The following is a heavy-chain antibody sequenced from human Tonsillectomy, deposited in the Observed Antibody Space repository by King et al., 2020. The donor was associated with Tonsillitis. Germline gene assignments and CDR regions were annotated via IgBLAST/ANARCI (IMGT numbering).Heavy chain of an antibody. Sequence: VQLVESGAEVKKPGESLRISCKGSGYSFTSYWINWVRQMPGKGLEWMGRIDPSDSYTNYSPSFQGHVTISVDKSISTAYLQWSSLTASDTASYYCAGVGGDSNNLYPELEDYWGQGTLVTVSS. CDR2: IDPSDSYT. V-gene: IGHV5-10-1*01. CDR3: AGVGGDSNNLYPELEDY. CDR1: GYSFTSYW. D-gene: IGHD5-24*01. J-gene: IGHJ4*02.